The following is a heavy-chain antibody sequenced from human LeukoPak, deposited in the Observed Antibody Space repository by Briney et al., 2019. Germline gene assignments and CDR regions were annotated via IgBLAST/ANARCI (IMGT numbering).Heavy chain of an antibody. V-gene: IGHV1-8*01. CDR2: MNPNSGET. CDR3: ARGDPWGFDP. CDR1: GYTFSSYD. J-gene: IGHJ5*02. Sequence: ASVKVSCKTSGYTFSSYDINWVRQATGQGLEWMGWMNPNSGETGFAQKFQGRVTLTKNTSITTAYMELSSLRSEDTAVYYCARGDPWGFDPWGQGTLVTVSS. D-gene: IGHD7-27*01.